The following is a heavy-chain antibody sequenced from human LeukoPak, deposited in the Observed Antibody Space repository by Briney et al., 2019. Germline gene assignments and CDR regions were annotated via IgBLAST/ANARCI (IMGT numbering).Heavy chain of an antibody. Sequence: SETLSLTCTVAGGSISSYYWSWIRQPPGKGLEWIGYIPYSGSTNYDPSLKSRVTISVDTSKNQFSLKLSSVTAADTAVYYCARERTSGYSYYFDYWGQGTLVTVSS. J-gene: IGHJ4*02. CDR2: IPYSGST. CDR1: GGSISSYY. CDR3: ARERTSGYSYYFDY. D-gene: IGHD3-22*01. V-gene: IGHV4-59*01.